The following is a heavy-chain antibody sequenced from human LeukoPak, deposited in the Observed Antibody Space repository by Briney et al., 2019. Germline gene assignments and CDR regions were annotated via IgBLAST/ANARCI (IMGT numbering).Heavy chain of an antibody. V-gene: IGHV3-30*02. Sequence: GGSLRLSCAASGFTFSSYGMHRVRQAPGKGLEWVAFIRYDGSNKYYAGSVKGRFTISRDNSKNTLYLQMNNLRAEDSAVYYCAKDLSGYGPYWYFDLWGRGTLVTVSS. CDR2: IRYDGSNK. J-gene: IGHJ2*01. D-gene: IGHD6-25*01. CDR3: AKDLSGYGPYWYFDL. CDR1: GFTFSSYG.